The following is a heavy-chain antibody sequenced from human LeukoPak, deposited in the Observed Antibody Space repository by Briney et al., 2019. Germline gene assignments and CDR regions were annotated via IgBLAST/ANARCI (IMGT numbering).Heavy chain of an antibody. D-gene: IGHD3-16*02. Sequence: SETLSLTCTVSGGSISSSSYYWGWIRQPPGKGLEWIGSIYYSGSTYYNPSLKSRVTISVDTSKNQFSLKLSSVTAADTAVYYCARGLYDYVWGSYRPEYFDYWGQGTLVTVSS. CDR1: GGSISSSSYY. CDR2: IYYSGST. V-gene: IGHV4-39*07. J-gene: IGHJ4*02. CDR3: ARGLYDYVWGSYRPEYFDY.